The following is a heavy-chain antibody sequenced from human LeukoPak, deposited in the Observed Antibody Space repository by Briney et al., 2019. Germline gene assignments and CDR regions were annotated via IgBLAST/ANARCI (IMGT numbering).Heavy chain of an antibody. CDR2: ISSSSSYI. Sequence: GGSLRLSCAASGFTFSSYSMNWVRQAPGKGLEWVSSISSSSSYIYYADSVKGRFTISRDNAKNSLYLQMNSLRAEDTAVYYCARYRRGYCSSTSCLTYYYYYGMDVWGQGTTVTVSS. D-gene: IGHD2-2*01. CDR3: ARYRRGYCSSTSCLTYYYYYGMDV. CDR1: GFTFSSYS. J-gene: IGHJ6*02. V-gene: IGHV3-21*04.